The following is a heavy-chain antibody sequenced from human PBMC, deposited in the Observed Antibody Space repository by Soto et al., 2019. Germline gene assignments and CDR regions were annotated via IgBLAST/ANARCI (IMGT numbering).Heavy chain of an antibody. D-gene: IGHD3-10*01. J-gene: IGHJ6*02. CDR2: MNPNSGNT. CDR3: ARNYYGSGMGYYYYAVDV. CDR1: GYSLTSYD. V-gene: IGHV1-8*01. Sequence: ASVKVSCKASGYSLTSYDINWVRQATGQGLEWMGWMNPNSGNTDYAQRFQGRVTMTRNTSKGTAYMELSSLTSEDTAVYYCARNYYGSGMGYYYYAVDVWGQGTKVTVSS.